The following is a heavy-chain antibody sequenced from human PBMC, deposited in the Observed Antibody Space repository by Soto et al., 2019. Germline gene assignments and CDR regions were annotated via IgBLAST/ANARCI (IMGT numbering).Heavy chain of an antibody. CDR2: INHSGST. J-gene: IGHJ5*02. CDR3: ARGHRVGATWFDP. Sequence: SETLSLTCAVYGGSFSGYYWSWIRQPPGKGLEWIGEINHSGSTNYNPSLKSRVTISVDTSKNQFSLKLSSVTAADTAVYYCARGHRVGATWFDPWGQGTLVTVSS. D-gene: IGHD1-26*01. CDR1: GGSFSGYY. V-gene: IGHV4-34*01.